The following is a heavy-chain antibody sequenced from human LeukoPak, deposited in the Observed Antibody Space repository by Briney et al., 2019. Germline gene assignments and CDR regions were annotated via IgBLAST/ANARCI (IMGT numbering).Heavy chain of an antibody. J-gene: IGHJ4*02. CDR2: IYYSGST. V-gene: IGHV4-39*01. Sequence: SETLSLTCTVSGGSISSSSYYWGWIRQPPGKGLEWIGSIYYSGSTYYNPSLKSRVTIDTSKNQFSLKLGSVTAADTAVYYCARQLGYCSSTSCYADKVDYWGQGTLVTVSS. D-gene: IGHD2-2*01. CDR3: ARQLGYCSSTSCYADKVDY. CDR1: GGSISSSSYY.